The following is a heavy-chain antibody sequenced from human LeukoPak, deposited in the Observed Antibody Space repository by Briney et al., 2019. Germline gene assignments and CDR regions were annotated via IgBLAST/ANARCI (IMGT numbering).Heavy chain of an antibody. J-gene: IGHJ4*02. V-gene: IGHV1-46*01. CDR1: GYTFTSYY. Sequence: EASVKVSCKASGYTFTSYYMHWVRQAPGQGLEWMGIINPSGGSTSYAQKFQGRVTMTRDTSTSTVYMELSCLRSEDTAVYYCARTTPFLGSFDYWGQGTLVTVSS. CDR3: ARTTPFLGSFDY. CDR2: INPSGGST. D-gene: IGHD1-14*01.